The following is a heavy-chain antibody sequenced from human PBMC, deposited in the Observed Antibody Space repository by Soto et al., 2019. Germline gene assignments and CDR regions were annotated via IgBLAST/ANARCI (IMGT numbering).Heavy chain of an antibody. Sequence: QVQLVESGGGVVQPGRSLRLSCAASGFTFSSYAMHWVRQAPGKGLEWVAVISYDGSNKYYADSVKGRFTISRDNSKNTLYLQMNSLRAEDTAVYYCARSIAAAGPYYFDYWGQGTLVTVSS. J-gene: IGHJ4*02. CDR3: ARSIAAAGPYYFDY. V-gene: IGHV3-30-3*01. CDR1: GFTFSSYA. D-gene: IGHD6-13*01. CDR2: ISYDGSNK.